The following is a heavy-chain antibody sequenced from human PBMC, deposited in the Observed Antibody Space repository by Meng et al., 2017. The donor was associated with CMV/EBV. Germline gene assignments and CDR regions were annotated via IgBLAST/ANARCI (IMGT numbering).Heavy chain of an antibody. J-gene: IGHJ3*02. D-gene: IGHD1-14*01. V-gene: IGHV3-30-3*01. Sequence: SLNISCAAAGFTISRYAMYWVRPAPRKGLEWVAVISYDGSNKVYADSVKGRFTISRDNSKKTLYLQMNSLRGEDMAVYHCARDGDPGAESHDAFDIWGQGTMVTVSS. CDR2: ISYDGSNK. CDR3: ARDGDPGAESHDAFDI. CDR1: GFTISRYA.